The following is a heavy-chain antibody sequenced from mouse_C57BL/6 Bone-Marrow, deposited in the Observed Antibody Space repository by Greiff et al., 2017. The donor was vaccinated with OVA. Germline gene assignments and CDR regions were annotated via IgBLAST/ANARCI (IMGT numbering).Heavy chain of an antibody. CDR1: GYTFTDYN. D-gene: IGHD2-5*01. Sequence: VQLKESGPELVKPGASVKMSCKASGYTFTDYNMHWVKQSHGKSLEWIGYINPNNGGTSYNQKFKGKATLTVNKSSSTAYMELRSLTSEDSAVYYCARFPLYSNYWYFDVWGTGTTVTVSS. J-gene: IGHJ1*03. CDR2: INPNNGGT. V-gene: IGHV1-22*01. CDR3: ARFPLYSNYWYFDV.